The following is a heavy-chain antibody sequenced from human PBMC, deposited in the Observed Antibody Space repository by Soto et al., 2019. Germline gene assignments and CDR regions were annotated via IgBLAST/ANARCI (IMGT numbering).Heavy chain of an antibody. CDR2: IIPIFGTA. CDR1: GGTFSSYA. V-gene: IGHV1-69*12. CDR3: HRLEMATTHGPLDY. Sequence: QVQLVQSGAEVTKPGSSVKVSCKASGGTFSSYAISWVRQAPGQGLEWMGGIIPIFGTANYAQKFQGRVTITADESTSTAYMELSSLRSDDTAVYYCHRLEMATTHGPLDYWGQGTLVTVSS. D-gene: IGHD5-12*01. J-gene: IGHJ4*02.